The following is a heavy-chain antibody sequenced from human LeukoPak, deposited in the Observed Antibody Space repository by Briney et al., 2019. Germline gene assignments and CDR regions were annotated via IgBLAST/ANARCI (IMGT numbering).Heavy chain of an antibody. Sequence: GGSLRLSCAASGFTSSNAWMSWVRQAPGKGLEWVGRIKSKTDGGTTDYAAPVKGRFTISRDDSKNTLYLQMNSLKTEDTAVYYCTTDQRSRFGKNWFDPWGQGTLVTVSS. D-gene: IGHD3-10*01. CDR2: IKSKTDGGTT. CDR1: GFTSSNAW. CDR3: TTDQRSRFGKNWFDP. V-gene: IGHV3-15*01. J-gene: IGHJ5*02.